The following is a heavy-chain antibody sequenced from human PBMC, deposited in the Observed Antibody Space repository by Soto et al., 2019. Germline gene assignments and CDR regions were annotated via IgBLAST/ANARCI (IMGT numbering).Heavy chain of an antibody. V-gene: IGHV4-31*03. CDR1: GGSISSGGYY. CDR2: IYYSGST. D-gene: IGHD3-22*01. Sequence: HVQLQESGPGLVKPSQTLSLTCTVSGGSISSGGYYWSWIRQHPGKGLEWIGYIYYSGSTYYNPSLKSRVTISVDMSKNQFSLKLSSVTAADTAVYYCARGVFGVSYYYDSSGYYLFDYWGQGTLVTVSS. J-gene: IGHJ4*02. CDR3: ARGVFGVSYYYDSSGYYLFDY.